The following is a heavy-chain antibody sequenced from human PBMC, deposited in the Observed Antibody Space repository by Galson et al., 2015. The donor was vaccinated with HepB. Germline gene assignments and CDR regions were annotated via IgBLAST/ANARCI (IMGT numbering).Heavy chain of an antibody. CDR2: IRYDGSNK. Sequence: SLRLSCAASGFTFSSYGMHWVRQAPGKGLEWVAFIRYDGSNKYYADSVKGRFTISRDNSKNTLYLQMNSLRAEDTAVYYCAKEVVPRGSGSYSWFDPRGQGTLVTVSS. D-gene: IGHD3-10*01. V-gene: IGHV3-30*02. CDR3: AKEVVPRGSGSYSWFDP. J-gene: IGHJ5*02. CDR1: GFTFSSYG.